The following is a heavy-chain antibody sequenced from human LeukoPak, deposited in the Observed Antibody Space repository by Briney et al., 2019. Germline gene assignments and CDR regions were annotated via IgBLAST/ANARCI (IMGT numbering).Heavy chain of an antibody. CDR2: ISAYNGNT. D-gene: IGHD2-2*01. J-gene: IGHJ4*02. V-gene: IGHV1-18*01. CDR1: GYTFTSYG. Sequence: ASVKVSCKASGYTFTSYGTSWVRQAPGQGLEWMGWISAYNGNTNYAQKLQGRVTMTTDTSTSTAYMELRSLRSDDTAVYYCASRECSSTSCYLDYWGQGTLVTVSS. CDR3: ASRECSSTSCYLDY.